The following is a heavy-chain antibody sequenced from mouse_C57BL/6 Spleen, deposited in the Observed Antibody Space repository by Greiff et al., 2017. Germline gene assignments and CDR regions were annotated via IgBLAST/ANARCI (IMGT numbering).Heavy chain of an antibody. Sequence: DVKLVESGGGLVKPGGSLKLSCAASGFTFSDYGMHWVRQAPEKGLEWVAYISSGSSTIYYADTVKGRFTISRDNAKNTLFLQMTSLRSEDTAMYYCARGNHWYFDVWGTGTTVTVSS. CDR3: ARGNHWYFDV. J-gene: IGHJ1*03. CDR2: ISSGSSTI. CDR1: GFTFSDYG. D-gene: IGHD6-1*01. V-gene: IGHV5-17*01.